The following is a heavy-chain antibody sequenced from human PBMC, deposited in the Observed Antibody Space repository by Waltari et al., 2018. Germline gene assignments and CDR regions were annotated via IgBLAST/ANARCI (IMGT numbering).Heavy chain of an antibody. Sequence: EVQLVQSGAEVKKPGESLKISCKASGYIFSTYWLGWLRQLPGRGPEWMGIMYPDDSDTTYSPAFEGQVTMSVDKSINTAYLQWGRLKPSDTAIYYCARLAYYYDGTSYYDFWGQGTVVAVSS. CDR1: GYIFSTYW. D-gene: IGHD3-22*01. V-gene: IGHV5-51*01. CDR2: MYPDDSDT. CDR3: ARLAYYYDGTSYYDF. J-gene: IGHJ4*02.